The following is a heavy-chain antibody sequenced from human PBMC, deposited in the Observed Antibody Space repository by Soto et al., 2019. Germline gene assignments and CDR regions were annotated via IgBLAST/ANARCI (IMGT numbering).Heavy chain of an antibody. Sequence: EVQLVESGGGLVQPGGSLRLSCAASGFTFSSYSMNWVRQAPGKGLEWVSYISSSSSTIYYADSVKGRFTISRDNAKNSLYLQMNSLRDEDTAGYYCGSVDWLFPDAFDIWGQGTMVTVSS. CDR2: ISSSSSTI. V-gene: IGHV3-48*02. CDR3: GSVDWLFPDAFDI. J-gene: IGHJ3*02. CDR1: GFTFSSYS. D-gene: IGHD3-9*01.